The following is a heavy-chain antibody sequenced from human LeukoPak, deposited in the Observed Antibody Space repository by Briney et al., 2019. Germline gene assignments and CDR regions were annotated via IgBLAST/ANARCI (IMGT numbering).Heavy chain of an antibody. Sequence: SETLSLTCTASGGSISSYYWSCIRQPPGKGLEWIGYIYYSGSTNYNPSLKSRVTISVDTSKNQFSLKLSSVTAADTAVYYCARVGAVAGTSAFDIWGQGTMVTVSS. D-gene: IGHD6-19*01. V-gene: IGHV4-59*01. CDR1: GGSISSYY. CDR3: ARVGAVAGTSAFDI. J-gene: IGHJ3*02. CDR2: IYYSGST.